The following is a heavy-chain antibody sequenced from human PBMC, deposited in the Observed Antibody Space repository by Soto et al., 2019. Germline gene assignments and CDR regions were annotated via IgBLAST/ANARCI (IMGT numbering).Heavy chain of an antibody. CDR2: IIPIFGTA. Sequence: SVQVSFQASGGTFRSYAISWVRQAPGQGLEWMGGIIPIFGTANYAQKLQGRVTITADESTSTAYMELSSLRSEDTAVYYCARSTGGGMKYYYGMDVWGQGTTVTVSS. D-gene: IGHD2-8*02. CDR3: ARSTGGGMKYYYGMDV. CDR1: GGTFRSYA. V-gene: IGHV1-69*13. J-gene: IGHJ6*02.